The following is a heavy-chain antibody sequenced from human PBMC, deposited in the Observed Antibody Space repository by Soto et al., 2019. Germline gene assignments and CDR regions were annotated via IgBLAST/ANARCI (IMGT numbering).Heavy chain of an antibody. J-gene: IGHJ5*02. CDR1: NDSICNPIHY. Sequence: SETLSLTCTVSNDSICNPIHYWGWIRQPPGKGLEWIGSIYHTGSSYYNPSLQGRVTISMDKSKNQFSLKLTSVTAADTAIYFCGGRTSLASVQLFVGEISNHNWFDPWSQGTLVTVSS. CDR3: GGRTSLASVQLFVGEISNHNWFDP. D-gene: IGHD3-10*01. CDR2: IYHTGSS. V-gene: IGHV4-39*01.